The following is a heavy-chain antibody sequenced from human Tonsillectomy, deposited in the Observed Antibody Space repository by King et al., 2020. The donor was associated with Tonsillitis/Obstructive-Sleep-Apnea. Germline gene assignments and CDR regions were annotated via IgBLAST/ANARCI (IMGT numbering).Heavy chain of an antibody. CDR3: AREYCGGDCYQNDALDI. J-gene: IGHJ3*02. Sequence: LQLQESGPGLVKPSETLSLTCTVSGGSISSSSYYWGWIRQPPGKGLEWIGIIYYSGSTHYNTSLKSRVTMSVDTSKNQFSLKLSSVTAADTAVYYCAREYCGGDCYQNDALDIWGQGTMVTASS. D-gene: IGHD2-21*01. CDR1: GGSISSSSYY. V-gene: IGHV4-39*02. CDR2: IYYSGST.